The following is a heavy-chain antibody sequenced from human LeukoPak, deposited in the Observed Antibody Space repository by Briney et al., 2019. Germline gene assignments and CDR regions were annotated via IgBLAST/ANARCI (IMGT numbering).Heavy chain of an antibody. D-gene: IGHD3-22*01. CDR2: ISAYNGNT. CDR3: ARDLYYYDSSGYYTLWGY. CDR1: GYTFRDYG. V-gene: IGHV1-18*01. J-gene: IGHJ4*02. Sequence: GASVKVSCKASGYTFRDYGISWVRQAPGQGLEWMGWISAYNGNTNYAQKLQGRVTMTTDTSTSTAYMELRSLRSDDTAVYYCARDLYYYDSSGYYTLWGYWGQGTLATVSS.